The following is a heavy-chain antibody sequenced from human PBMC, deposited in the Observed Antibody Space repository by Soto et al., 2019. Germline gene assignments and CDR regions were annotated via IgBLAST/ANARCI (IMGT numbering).Heavy chain of an antibody. J-gene: IGHJ2*01. Sequence: PGGSLRLSCAASGFTFSNYAMSWVRQAPGKGLEWVSVISGSGGSTYYADSVKGRFTISRDNSKNTLYLQMNSLRAEDTAVYYCARRTVGWYFDLWGRGTLVTGSS. D-gene: IGHD4-17*01. CDR2: ISGSGGST. V-gene: IGHV3-23*01. CDR1: GFTFSNYA. CDR3: ARRTVGWYFDL.